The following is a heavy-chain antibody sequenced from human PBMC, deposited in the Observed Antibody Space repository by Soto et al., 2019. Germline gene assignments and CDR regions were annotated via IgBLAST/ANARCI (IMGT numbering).Heavy chain of an antibody. V-gene: IGHV6-1*01. CDR3: ATGEGGALKY. CDR2: TYYRSKWYN. CDR1: GDRVSSNSAA. D-gene: IGHD3-16*01. J-gene: IGHJ4*02. Sequence: QSQTLSLTCAISGDRVSSNSAAWTWIRQSPSRGLEWLGRTYYRSKWYNDYAVSVKSRITINPDTSKNQFSLQLSSVTPEDTAVYYCATGEGGALKYWGQGTLVTVSS.